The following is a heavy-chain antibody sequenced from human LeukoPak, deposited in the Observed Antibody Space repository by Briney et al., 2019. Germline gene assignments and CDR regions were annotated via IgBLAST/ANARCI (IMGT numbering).Heavy chain of an antibody. J-gene: IGHJ4*02. CDR2: ISGSGGST. CDR1: GFTFSSYA. CDR3: AKVPAPYSGSYLVNFDY. Sequence: PGASLRLSCAASGFTFSSYAMSWVRQAPGKGLEWVSAISGSGGSTYCADSVKGRFTISRDNSKNTLHLQMNSLRAEDTAVYYCAKVPAPYSGSYLVNFDYWGQGTLVTVSS. D-gene: IGHD1-26*01. V-gene: IGHV3-23*01.